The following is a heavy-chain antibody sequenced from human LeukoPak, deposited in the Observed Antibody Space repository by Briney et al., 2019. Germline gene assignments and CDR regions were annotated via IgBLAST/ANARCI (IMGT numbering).Heavy chain of an antibody. V-gene: IGHV1-8*01. J-gene: IGHJ4*02. CDR3: ASFGSGSFTRDY. CDR2: MNPNSGNT. D-gene: IGHD3-10*01. CDR1: GYTFTSYD. Sequence: ASVKVSCKASGYTFTSYDINWVRQATGQGLEWMGWMNPNSGNTGYAQKSQGRVTMTRNTSISTAYMELSSLRSEDTAVYYCASFGSGSFTRDYWGQGTLVTVSA.